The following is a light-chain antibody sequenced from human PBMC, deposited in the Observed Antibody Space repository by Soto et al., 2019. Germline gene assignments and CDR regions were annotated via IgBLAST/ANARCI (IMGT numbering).Light chain of an antibody. V-gene: IGKV3-11*01. J-gene: IGKJ1*01. CDR2: DVS. CDR3: QQRSNWHRM. CDR1: QNISSC. Sequence: EIVLTQSPATLALPPGKRATLSCRASQNISSCLIGYQQKPGQGPRLLIYDVSNRATGIPARFSGSGSGTDFTLTSSSLEPEDVAVDYCQQRSNWHRMFGQGTKVEIK.